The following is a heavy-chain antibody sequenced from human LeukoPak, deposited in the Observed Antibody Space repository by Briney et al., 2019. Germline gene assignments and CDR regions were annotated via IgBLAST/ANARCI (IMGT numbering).Heavy chain of an antibody. CDR3: ATDISWFDP. CDR2: ISASGST. CDR1: GASISSYY. V-gene: IGHV4-4*07. J-gene: IGHJ5*02. Sequence: SETLSLTCTVSGASISSYYWSWIRQPAGKGLEWIWRISASGSTNYAPSLRSRITMSVDTSTKQFSLKLTSVPAADTAVYYCATDISWFDPWGRGTLVTVSS.